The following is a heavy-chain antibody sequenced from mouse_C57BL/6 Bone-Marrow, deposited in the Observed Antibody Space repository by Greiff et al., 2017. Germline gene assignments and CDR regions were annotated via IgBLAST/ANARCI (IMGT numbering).Heavy chain of an antibody. CDR2: INPRSGNT. Sequence: VQLQQSGAELARPGASVKLSCKASGYTFTSYGISWVKQRTGQGLEWIGEINPRSGNTYYNEKVKGKATLTADKASSTAYMELRSLTSEDSAVYFCARYGYYGYYAMGYWGRGTSVTVSS. CDR1: GYTFTSYG. J-gene: IGHJ4*01. CDR3: ARYGYYGYYAMGY. D-gene: IGHD2-3*01. V-gene: IGHV1-81*01.